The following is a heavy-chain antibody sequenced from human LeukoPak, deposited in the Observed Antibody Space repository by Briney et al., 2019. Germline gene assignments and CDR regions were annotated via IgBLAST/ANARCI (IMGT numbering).Heavy chain of an antibody. D-gene: IGHD3-22*01. V-gene: IGHV3-23*01. CDR1: GFTFSSYA. J-gene: IGHJ4*02. CDR2: ISGSGGST. Sequence: GGSLRLSCAASGFTFSSYAMSWVRQAPGKGLEWVSAISGSGGSTYYADSVKGRFTISRDNSKNTLYLQMNSLRAEDTAVYYCAKDGDITMIVVVIMPHYFDYWGQGTLVTVSS. CDR3: AKDGDITMIVVVIMPHYFDY.